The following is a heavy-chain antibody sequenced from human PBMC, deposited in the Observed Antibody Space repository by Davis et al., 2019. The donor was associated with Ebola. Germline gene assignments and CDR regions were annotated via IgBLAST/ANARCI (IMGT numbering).Heavy chain of an antibody. Sequence: ASVKVSCKASGYTFTGYYMHWVRQAPGQGLEWMGRINPNSGGTNYAQKFQGRVTMTRDTSISTAYMELSRLRSDDTAVYYCARGGITMTVVPRDYYYGLDVWGQGTTFTVSS. CDR1: GYTFTGYY. J-gene: IGHJ6*02. CDR3: ARGGITMTVVPRDYYYGLDV. CDR2: INPNSGGT. D-gene: IGHD3-22*01. V-gene: IGHV1-2*06.